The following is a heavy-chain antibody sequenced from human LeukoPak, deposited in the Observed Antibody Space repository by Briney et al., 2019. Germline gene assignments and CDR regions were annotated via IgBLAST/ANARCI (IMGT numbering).Heavy chain of an antibody. J-gene: IGHJ6*02. D-gene: IGHD3-3*01. CDR3: ARYYLDYDFWSGSPSGYYGMDV. CDR2: INHSGST. CDR1: GGSFSGYY. V-gene: IGHV4-34*01. Sequence: PSETLSLTCAVYGGSFSGYYWSWIRQPPGKGLEWIGEINHSGSTNYNPSLKSRVTISVDTSKNQFSLKLSSVTAADTAVYYCARYYLDYDFWSGSPSGYYGMDVWGQGTTVTVSS.